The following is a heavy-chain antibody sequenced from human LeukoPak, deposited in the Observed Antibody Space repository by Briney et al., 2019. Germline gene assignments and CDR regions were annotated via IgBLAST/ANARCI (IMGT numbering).Heavy chain of an antibody. CDR3: ARSSVRKELWFDC. J-gene: IGHJ5*01. V-gene: IGHV2-70*04. CDR2: IDWNDDK. D-gene: IGHD1-1*01. Sequence: ESGPALVEPTQTLTLTCTFSGFSLTTAGMRVTWVRQPPGKALEWLARIDWNDDKFYSTSLKTRLTISKDTSKNQVVLTMANVDPVDTATYYCARSSVRKELWFDCWGQGILVTVSS. CDR1: GFSLTTAGMR.